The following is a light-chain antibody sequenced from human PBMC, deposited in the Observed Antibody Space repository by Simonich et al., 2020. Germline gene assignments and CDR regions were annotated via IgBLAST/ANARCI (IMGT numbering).Light chain of an antibody. V-gene: IGLV2-14*03. CDR1: SSDVGGYNY. Sequence: QSALTQPASVSGSPGQSITISCTGTSSDVGGYNYVSWYQQHPGKAPNIMIYDVSNRPSGVATRFSGSKSGNTASLTISGLQAEDEADYYCSSYTSSSTWVFGGGTKLTVL. CDR3: SSYTSSSTWV. J-gene: IGLJ3*02. CDR2: DVS.